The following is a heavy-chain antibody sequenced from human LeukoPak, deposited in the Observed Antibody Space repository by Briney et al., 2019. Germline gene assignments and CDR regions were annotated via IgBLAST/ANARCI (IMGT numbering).Heavy chain of an antibody. D-gene: IGHD3-22*01. V-gene: IGHV1-58*01. J-gene: IGHJ4*02. Sequence: GASVKVSCKASGFTFTSSAVQWVRQARGQRLEWIGWIVVGSGNTNYAQKFQERVTITRDMSTSTAYMELSSLRSEDTAVYYCARGGGYDSSGYYTPLDYWGQGTLVTVSS. CDR1: GFTFTSSA. CDR3: ARGGGYDSSGYYTPLDY. CDR2: IVVGSGNT.